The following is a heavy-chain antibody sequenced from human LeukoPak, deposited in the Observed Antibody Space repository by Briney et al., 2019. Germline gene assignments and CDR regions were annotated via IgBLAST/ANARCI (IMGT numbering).Heavy chain of an antibody. D-gene: IGHD3-22*01. Sequence: GASVKVSCKASGYTFTSYGISWVRQAPGQGLEWMGWISAYNGNTNYAQKLQGRVTMTTDIFTSTAYMELRSLRSDDTAVYYCARGAYYYDSSGPGHYFDYWGQGTLVTVSS. V-gene: IGHV1-18*01. J-gene: IGHJ4*02. CDR1: GYTFTSYG. CDR3: ARGAYYYDSSGPGHYFDY. CDR2: ISAYNGNT.